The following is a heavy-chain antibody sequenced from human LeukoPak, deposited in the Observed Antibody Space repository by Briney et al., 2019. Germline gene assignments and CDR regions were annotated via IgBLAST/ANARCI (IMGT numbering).Heavy chain of an antibody. D-gene: IGHD6-13*01. V-gene: IGHV1-46*01. J-gene: IGHJ4*02. CDR2: INPSGGST. Sequence: ASVKVSCKASGYTFTSYYMHWVRQAPGQGLEWMGIINPSGGSTSYAQKFQGRVTITADESTSTAYMELSSLRSEDTAVYYCARAKGDIAAAAWDYWGQGTLVTVSS. CDR1: GYTFTSYY. CDR3: ARAKGDIAAAAWDY.